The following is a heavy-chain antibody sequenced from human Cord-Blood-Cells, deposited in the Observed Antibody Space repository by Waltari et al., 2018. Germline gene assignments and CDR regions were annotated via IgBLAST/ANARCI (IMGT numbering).Heavy chain of an antibody. D-gene: IGHD2-15*01. CDR3: ARLGSSYYYYYGMDV. CDR1: GYSISSGYY. V-gene: IGHV4-38-2*02. Sequence: QVQLQESGPGLVKPSETLSLTCTVSGYSISSGYYWGWIRQPPGKGLEWIGSIYHSGSTHYNPSLKSRVTISVDTSKNQCSLKLSSVTAADTAVYYCARLGSSYYYYYGMDVWGQGTTVTVSS. CDR2: IYHSGST. J-gene: IGHJ6*02.